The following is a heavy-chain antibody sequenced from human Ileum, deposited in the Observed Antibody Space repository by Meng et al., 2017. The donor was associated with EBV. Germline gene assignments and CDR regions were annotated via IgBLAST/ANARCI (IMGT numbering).Heavy chain of an antibody. V-gene: IGHV6-1*01. J-gene: IGHJ5*02. CDR2: TYRRSRWYY. Sequence: FQRQESVPGLVQPSQSLSLSCVISGDSVSSDKTAWNWIRQSPSRGLEWLGRTYRRSRWYYDYALSVKSRINISPDTSKNQVSLQLNSVTDEDTGIYYCATSRIAKFDRWGQGTLVTVSS. CDR1: GDSVSSDKTA. CDR3: ATSRIAKFDR.